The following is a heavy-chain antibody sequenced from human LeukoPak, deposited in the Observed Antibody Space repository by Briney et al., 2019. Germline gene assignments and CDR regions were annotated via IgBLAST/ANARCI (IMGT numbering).Heavy chain of an antibody. CDR1: GFTFSDYY. D-gene: IGHD3/OR15-3a*01. CDR3: ARDQSGGLAYDAFDI. Sequence: GGSLRLSCAASGFTFSDYYMSWIRQAPGKGLEWVSYISSSGSTIYYADSVKGRFTISRDNAKNSLYLQVNSLRAEDTAVYYCARDQSGGLAYDAFDIWGQGTMVTVSS. CDR2: ISSSGSTI. J-gene: IGHJ3*02. V-gene: IGHV3-11*01.